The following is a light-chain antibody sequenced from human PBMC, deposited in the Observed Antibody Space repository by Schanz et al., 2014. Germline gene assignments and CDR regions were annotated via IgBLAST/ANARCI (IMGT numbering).Light chain of an antibody. V-gene: IGKV3-20*01. CDR2: GAS. CDR3: QQYNNWLT. Sequence: EIVLTQSPGTLSLSPGERATLSCRASQSVSSRYLAWYQQKPGQAPRLLIYGASSRATGIPDRFSGSGSGTEFTLTINSLQSEDLALYYCQQYNNWLTFGGGTKVEIK. J-gene: IGKJ4*01. CDR1: QSVSSRY.